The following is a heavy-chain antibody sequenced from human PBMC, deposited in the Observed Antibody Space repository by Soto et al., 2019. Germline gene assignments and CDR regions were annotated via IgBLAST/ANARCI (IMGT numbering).Heavy chain of an antibody. CDR3: AIDGFFSSGSCALYDPDFFGMDV. J-gene: IGHJ6*02. CDR2: LSTYNSKT. D-gene: IGHD2-15*01. CDR1: GFDFTRYG. V-gene: IGHV1-18*01. Sequence: ASVKVSCKASGFDFTRYGVTWVRLGPLRGLEWMVWLSTYNSKTKYAQNFQDRVTMTTEIFTNTAYMELRSLTPDDTAVYYCAIDGFFSSGSCALYDPDFFGMDVGGQ.